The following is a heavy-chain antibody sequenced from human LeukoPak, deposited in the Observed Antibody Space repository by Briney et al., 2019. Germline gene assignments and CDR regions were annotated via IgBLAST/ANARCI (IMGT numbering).Heavy chain of an antibody. CDR3: ARAGFDAFDI. V-gene: IGHV3-21*01. CDR2: ISSSSSYI. Sequence: PGGSLRLSCAASGFTFDDYAMHWVRHAPGKGLEWVSSISSSSSYIYYADSVKGRFTISRDNAKNSLYLQMNSLRAEDTAVYYCARAGFDAFDIWGQGTMVTVSS. CDR1: GFTFDDYA. J-gene: IGHJ3*02.